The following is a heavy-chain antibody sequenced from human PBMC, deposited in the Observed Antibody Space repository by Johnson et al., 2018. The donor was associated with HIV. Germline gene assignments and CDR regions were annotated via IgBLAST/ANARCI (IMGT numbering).Heavy chain of an antibody. D-gene: IGHD3-22*01. Sequence: EVQLVESGGGLVKPGGSLRLSCAASGFTFSNAWMSWVRQAPGKGLEWVGRIKSKTDGGTTDYAAPVKGRFTISRDYSKTTLYLQMNSLRTEDTAVYYCARDPVSHYYDSSGSLDDAFDIWGQGTMVTVSS. J-gene: IGHJ3*02. CDR1: GFTFSNAW. V-gene: IGHV3-15*01. CDR2: IKSKTDGGTT. CDR3: ARDPVSHYYDSSGSLDDAFDI.